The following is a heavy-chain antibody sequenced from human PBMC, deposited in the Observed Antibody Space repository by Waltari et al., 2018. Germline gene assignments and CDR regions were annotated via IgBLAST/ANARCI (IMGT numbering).Heavy chain of an antibody. Sequence: QLQLQESGPGLVKPSETLSLTCTVSGGSISSSSYYWGWIRQPPGKGLEWIGSIYYSGSTYYNPSLKSRVTISVDTSKNQFSLKLSSVTAADTAVYYCARALGYSKLYYYYYYYMDVWGKGTTVTISS. CDR1: GGSISSSSYY. D-gene: IGHD1-1*01. V-gene: IGHV4-39*07. CDR2: IYYSGST. CDR3: ARALGYSKLYYYYYYYMDV. J-gene: IGHJ6*03.